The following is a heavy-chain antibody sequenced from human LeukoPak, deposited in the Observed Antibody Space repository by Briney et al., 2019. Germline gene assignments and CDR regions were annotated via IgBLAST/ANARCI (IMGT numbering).Heavy chain of an antibody. Sequence: SETLSLTCTVSGGSISSYDWSWIRQPAGKGLEWIGRIYTSGSTNYNPSLKSRVTMSVDTSKNQFSLKLSSVTAADTAVYYCARDGVNSDWPPPYWGQGTLVTVSS. V-gene: IGHV4-4*07. CDR2: IYTSGST. J-gene: IGHJ4*02. CDR3: ARDGVNSDWPPPY. D-gene: IGHD6-19*01. CDR1: GGSISSYD.